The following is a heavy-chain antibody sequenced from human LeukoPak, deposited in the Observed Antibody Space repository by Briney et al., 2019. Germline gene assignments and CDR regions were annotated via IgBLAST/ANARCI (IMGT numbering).Heavy chain of an antibody. V-gene: IGHV3-23*01. J-gene: IGHJ4*02. CDR3: AKASRLTTVTTLDY. CDR2: ISGSGGST. D-gene: IGHD4-17*01. CDR1: GFTFNSYA. Sequence: GGSLRLSCAASGFTFNSYAMSWVRQAPGKGLEWVSAISGSGGSTYYADSVKGRFTISRDNSKNTLYLQMNSLRAEDTAVYYCAKASRLTTVTTLDYWGQGTLVTVSS.